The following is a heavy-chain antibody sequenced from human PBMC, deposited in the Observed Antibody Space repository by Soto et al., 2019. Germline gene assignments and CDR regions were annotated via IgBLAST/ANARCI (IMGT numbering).Heavy chain of an antibody. J-gene: IGHJ5*02. CDR3: AHYYGDYTTLWFDP. CDR2: IYWDDDK. Sequence: QITLKESGPTLVKPTQTLTLTCTFSGFSLSTSGVGVGWIRQPPGKALEWLALIYWDDDKRYSPSLKSRLTTNKDTSKNQVVHTMTNMDPVDTATYYCAHYYGDYTTLWFDPWGQGTLVTVSS. D-gene: IGHD4-17*01. CDR1: GFSLSTSGVG. V-gene: IGHV2-5*02.